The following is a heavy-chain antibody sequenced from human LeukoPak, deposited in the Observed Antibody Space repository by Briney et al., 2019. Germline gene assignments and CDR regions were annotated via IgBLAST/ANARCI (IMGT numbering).Heavy chain of an antibody. CDR2: IYYSGST. Sequence: PSETLSLTCTVSGGSISSSSYYWGWIRQPPGKGLEWLGSIYYSGSTYYNPSLKSRITISVDTSKNQFSLKLSSVTAADTAVYYCARHFRFGASIVGGGNFDYWGQGTLVTVSS. CDR3: ARHFRFGASIVGGGNFDY. V-gene: IGHV4-39*01. J-gene: IGHJ4*02. CDR1: GGSISSSSYY. D-gene: IGHD1-26*01.